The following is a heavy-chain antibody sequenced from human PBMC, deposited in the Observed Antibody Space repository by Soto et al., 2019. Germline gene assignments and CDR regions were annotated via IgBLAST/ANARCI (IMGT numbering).Heavy chain of an antibody. Sequence: GGSLRLSCAASGFTFSSDAMSWVRQAPGKGLEWVSAISGSGGSTYYADSVKGRFTISRDNSKNTLYLQMNSLRAEDTAVYYCAKDLQVPRYCSSTSCPEPHDYWGQGTLVTVSS. CDR2: ISGSGGST. D-gene: IGHD2-2*01. V-gene: IGHV3-23*01. J-gene: IGHJ4*02. CDR3: AKDLQVPRYCSSTSCPEPHDY. CDR1: GFTFSSDA.